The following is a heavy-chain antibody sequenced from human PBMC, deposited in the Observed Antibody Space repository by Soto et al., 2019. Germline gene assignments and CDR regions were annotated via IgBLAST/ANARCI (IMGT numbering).Heavy chain of an antibody. Sequence: XATLSLTCAVSGVSLTSGNWWTWFRQSPQRGLEYIGEIFHDGTANYYPSFERRVAMSVDTSRNQFSLKLTSVTAADTAVYLCARLVYDTRLNYMYFDFWGPGTLVTVS. CDR2: IFHDGTA. J-gene: IGHJ4*02. CDR1: GVSLTSGNW. CDR3: ARLVYDTRLNYMYFDF. D-gene: IGHD3-10*01. V-gene: IGHV4-4*01.